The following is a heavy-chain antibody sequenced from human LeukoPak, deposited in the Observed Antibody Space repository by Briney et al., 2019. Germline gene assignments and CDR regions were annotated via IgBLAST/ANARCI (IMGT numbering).Heavy chain of an antibody. CDR1: GFTFSNYA. CDR2: ISDSGGST. J-gene: IGHJ4*02. Sequence: GGPLRLSCAASGFTFSNYAMTWVRQAPGKGLEWVLGISDSGGSTYYADSVKGRFTISRDNSKNTLYLQMNSLRAEDTAVYYCAKSLSGGGYYFEYWGQGTLVTVSS. CDR3: AKSLSGGGYYFEY. D-gene: IGHD3-10*01. V-gene: IGHV3-23*01.